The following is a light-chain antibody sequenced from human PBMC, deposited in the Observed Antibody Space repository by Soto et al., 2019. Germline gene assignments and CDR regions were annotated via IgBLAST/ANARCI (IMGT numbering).Light chain of an antibody. J-gene: IGKJ4*01. CDR2: AAS. CDR3: QQYGTSPLT. Sequence: EIVLTQSPGTLSLSPGERATLSCRASQSVSSSYLAWYQQKPGQAPRLLIYAASSRAPGIPDRFSGSGSGTEFPLTISRLEPEDFAVYYCQQYGTSPLTFGGGTKVEIK. V-gene: IGKV3-20*01. CDR1: QSVSSSY.